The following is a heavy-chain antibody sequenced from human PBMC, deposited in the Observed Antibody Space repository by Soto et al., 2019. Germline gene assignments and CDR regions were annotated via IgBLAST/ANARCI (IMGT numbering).Heavy chain of an antibody. CDR3: ARDLGSGYDPGDY. J-gene: IGHJ4*02. Sequence: QVQLVQSGAEVKKPGSSVKVYCKASGGILGSYVFNWVRQAPGQGLEWMGGIIPMFGRPNYAQKFQGRVTITADESTSTAYMELSSLRSEDTAVFYCARDLGSGYDPGDYWGQGTLVTVSS. CDR2: IIPMFGRP. D-gene: IGHD5-12*01. CDR1: GGILGSYV. V-gene: IGHV1-69*12.